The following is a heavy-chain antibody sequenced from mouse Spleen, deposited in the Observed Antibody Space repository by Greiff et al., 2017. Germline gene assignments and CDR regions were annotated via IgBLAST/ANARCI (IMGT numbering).Heavy chain of an antibody. Sequence: VQLQQSGPVLVKPGASVKMSCKASGYTFTDYYMNWVKQSHGKSLEWIGVINPYNGGTSYNQKFKGKATLTVDKSSSTAYMELNSLTSEDSAVYYCARGYDYDEVFAYWGQGTLVTVSA. CDR1: GYTFTDYY. CDR3: ARGYDYDEVFAY. CDR2: INPYNGGT. D-gene: IGHD2-4*01. J-gene: IGHJ3*01. V-gene: IGHV1-19*01.